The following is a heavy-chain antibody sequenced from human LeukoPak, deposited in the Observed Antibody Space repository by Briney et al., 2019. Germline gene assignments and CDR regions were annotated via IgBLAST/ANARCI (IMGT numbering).Heavy chain of an antibody. J-gene: IGHJ6*02. Sequence: PSETLSLTCTVSGGSISSYYWTWIRQPPGKGLEWIGYIYYGGSTDYSPSLKSRVTISVDTSKNQFSLKLSSVTAADTAVYYCARDIVTSLRGNSMNLAYYYYYGMDVWGQGTTVTVSS. V-gene: IGHV4-59*12. D-gene: IGHD4-23*01. CDR2: IYYGGST. CDR1: GGSISSYY. CDR3: ARDIVTSLRGNSMNLAYYYYYGMDV.